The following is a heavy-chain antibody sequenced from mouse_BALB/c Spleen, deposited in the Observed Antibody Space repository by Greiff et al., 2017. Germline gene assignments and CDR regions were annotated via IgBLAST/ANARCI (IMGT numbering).Heavy chain of an antibody. CDR2: ISYSGST. CDR1: GDSITSGY. CDR3: ASYYGSSYSFAY. J-gene: IGHJ3*01. D-gene: IGHD1-1*01. V-gene: IGHV3-8*02. Sequence: EVQLQQSGPSLVKPSQTLSLTCSVTGDSITSGYWNWIRKFPGNKLEYMGYISYSGSTYYNPSLKSRISITRDTSKNQYYLQLNSVTTEDTATYYCASYYGSSYSFAYWGQGTLVTVSA.